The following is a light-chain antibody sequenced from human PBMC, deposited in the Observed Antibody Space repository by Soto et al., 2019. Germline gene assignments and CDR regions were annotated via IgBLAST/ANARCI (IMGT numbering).Light chain of an antibody. CDR2: AAS. CDR1: QTINNF. CDR3: QQSYSTWT. Sequence: DIQMTQSPSSLSASVGDRVAITCRASQTINNFLNWYQQKPGKAPKLLIYAASSLQSGVPSRFSGSGSGTDFTLTISSLQPEDSATYYCQQSYSTWTFGQGTKVEIK. V-gene: IGKV1-39*01. J-gene: IGKJ1*01.